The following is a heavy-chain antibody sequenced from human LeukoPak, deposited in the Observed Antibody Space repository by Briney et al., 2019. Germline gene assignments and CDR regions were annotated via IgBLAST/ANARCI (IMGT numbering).Heavy chain of an antibody. CDR1: GFTFSAFA. CDR2: ITDDGYNT. D-gene: IGHD6-19*01. V-gene: IGHV3-23*01. CDR3: AKDLSYTSGASDH. Sequence: PGGSPRLSCAASGFTFSAFAMTWVRQAPGKGLEWVSTITDDGYNTYSADSVKGRITFSRDNSKNTLSLQLRSLRAEDTAVCYCAKDLSYTSGASDHWGQGTLVTVSS. J-gene: IGHJ4*02.